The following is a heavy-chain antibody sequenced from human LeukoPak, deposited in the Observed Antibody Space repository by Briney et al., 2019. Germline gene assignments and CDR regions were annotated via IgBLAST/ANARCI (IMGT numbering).Heavy chain of an antibody. J-gene: IGHJ4*02. CDR3: ARERPYDILTGYYFDY. D-gene: IGHD3-9*01. Sequence: SVKVSCKASGYTFTGYYMHWVRQAPGQGLEWMGGIIPIFGTANYAQKFQGRVTITADKSTSTAYMELSSLRSEDTAVYYCARERPYDILTGYYFDYWGQGTLVTVSS. V-gene: IGHV1-69*06. CDR2: IIPIFGTA. CDR1: GYTFTGYY.